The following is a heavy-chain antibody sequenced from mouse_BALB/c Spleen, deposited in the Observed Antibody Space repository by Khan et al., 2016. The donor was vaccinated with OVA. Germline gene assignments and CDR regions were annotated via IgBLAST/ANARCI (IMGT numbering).Heavy chain of an antibody. D-gene: IGHD3-3*01. V-gene: IGHV1-85*01. J-gene: IGHJ3*01. CDR1: GYTFTSYD. CDR3: ARGGDGGVAY. CDR2: MFPGDGST. Sequence: QVQLKESGAELVKPGASVKLSCKASGYTFTSYDINWVRQRPEQGLEWIGWMFPGDGSTKYNENFKGKATLTTDKSSSTAYMQLSRLTSADSGAFSCARGGDGGVAYWGKGTLVTVSA.